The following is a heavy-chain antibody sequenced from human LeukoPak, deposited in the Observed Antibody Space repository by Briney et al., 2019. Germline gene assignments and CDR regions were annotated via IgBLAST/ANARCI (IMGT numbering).Heavy chain of an antibody. CDR2: IRYDGSNK. D-gene: IGHD3-3*01. V-gene: IGHV3-30*02. J-gene: IGHJ4*02. CDR1: GYTFSSYG. CDR3: AKKAYDFWSGYALDY. Sequence: GGSLRLSCAASGYTFSSYGMHWVRQAPGKGLEWVAFIRYDGSNKYYADSVKGRFTISRDNSKNTLYLQMNSLRAEDTAVYYCAKKAYDFWSGYALDYWGQGTLVTVSS.